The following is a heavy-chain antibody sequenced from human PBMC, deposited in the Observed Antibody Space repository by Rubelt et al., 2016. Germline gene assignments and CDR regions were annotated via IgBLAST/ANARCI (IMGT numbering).Heavy chain of an antibody. J-gene: IGHJ3*02. CDR2: IIPIFGTA. V-gene: IGHV1-69*01. Sequence: VQLVQSGAEVKKPGSSVKVSCKASGGTFSSYAISWVRQAPGQGLEWMGGIIPIFGTANYAQKFQGRVTITADESTSTANMERSSLRSEDRAVYYCARGVAAAAPSDIWGQGTMVTVSS. D-gene: IGHD6-13*01. CDR1: GGTFSSYA. CDR3: ARGVAAAAPSDI.